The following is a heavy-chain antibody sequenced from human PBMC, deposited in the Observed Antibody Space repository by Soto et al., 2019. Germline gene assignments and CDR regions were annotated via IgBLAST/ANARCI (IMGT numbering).Heavy chain of an antibody. CDR2: IIPIFGTA. V-gene: IGHV1-69*12. Sequence: QVQLVQSGAEVKKPGSSVKVSCKASGGTFSSYAISWVRQAPGQGREWMGGIIPIFGTANYAQKFQVRVTITADESTSSAYMELSSLRSEDTAVYYCASSWIQLWSLSGAFDIWGQGTMVTVSS. CDR1: GGTFSSYA. CDR3: ASSWIQLWSLSGAFDI. J-gene: IGHJ3*02. D-gene: IGHD5-18*01.